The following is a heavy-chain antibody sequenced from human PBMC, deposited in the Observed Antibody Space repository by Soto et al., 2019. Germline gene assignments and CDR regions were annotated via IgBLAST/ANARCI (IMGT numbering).Heavy chain of an antibody. CDR1: GGSISSGNW. CDR2: IYHSGST. V-gene: IGHV4-4*02. Sequence: SETLSLTCAVSGGSISSGNWWSWVRQPPGKGLEWIGEIYHSGSTNYNPSLKSRVTISVDKSKNQFSLKLSSVTAADTAVYYCAVGYCSSTSCYTRHFDYWGQGTLVTVSS. CDR3: AVGYCSSTSCYTRHFDY. J-gene: IGHJ4*02. D-gene: IGHD2-2*02.